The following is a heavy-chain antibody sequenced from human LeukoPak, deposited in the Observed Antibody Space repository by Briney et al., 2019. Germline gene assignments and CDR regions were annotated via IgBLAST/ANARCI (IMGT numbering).Heavy chain of an antibody. V-gene: IGHV4-59*12. CDR2: IYYSGST. Sequence: SETLSLTCTVSGGSISSYYWSWIRQPPGKGLEWIGYIYYSGSTYYNPSLKSRVTISVDTSKYQFSLKLSSVTAADTTVYYCARTYYYGSGKGKYYNWFGPWGQGTLVTVSS. J-gene: IGHJ5*02. CDR1: GGSISSYY. CDR3: ARTYYYGSGKGKYYNWFGP. D-gene: IGHD3-10*01.